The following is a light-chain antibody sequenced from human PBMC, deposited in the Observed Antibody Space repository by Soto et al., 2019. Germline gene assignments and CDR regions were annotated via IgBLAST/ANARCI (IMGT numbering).Light chain of an antibody. V-gene: IGKV3-11*01. CDR1: QSVSNN. Sequence: EVVLTQSPATLSLSPGERATLSCRASQSVSNNNLAWYQQKPGQAPRLLIYDASNRAPGIPARFSGSGSGTDFPLTISSLEPEDFAVYYCQQRNNWLTFGGGTKLEIK. J-gene: IGKJ4*01. CDR3: QQRNNWLT. CDR2: DAS.